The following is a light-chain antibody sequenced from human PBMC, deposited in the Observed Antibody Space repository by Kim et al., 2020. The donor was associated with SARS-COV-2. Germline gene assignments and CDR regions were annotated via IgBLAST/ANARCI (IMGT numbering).Light chain of an antibody. J-gene: IGLJ2*01. CDR2: GKN. Sequence: VALGQTVRITCQGDSLRSYYATWYQQKPGQAPILVIYGKNNRPSGIPDRFSGSSSGNTASLTITGTQAGDEADYYCNSRDSNDNVVFGGVTKLTVL. CDR3: NSRDSNDNVV. CDR1: SLRSYY. V-gene: IGLV3-19*01.